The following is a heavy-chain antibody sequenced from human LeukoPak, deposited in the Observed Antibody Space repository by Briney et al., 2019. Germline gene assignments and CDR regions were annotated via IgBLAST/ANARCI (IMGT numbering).Heavy chain of an antibody. CDR1: GFTFSSYS. J-gene: IGHJ4*02. V-gene: IGHV3-21*01. Sequence: PGGSLRLSCAASGFTFSSYSVNWVRQAPGEGLEWVSSISSSSSYIYYADSVKGRFTISRDNAKNSLYLQMNSLRAEDTAVYYCASSRSVAGMDYWGQGTLVTVSS. D-gene: IGHD6-19*01. CDR2: ISSSSSYI. CDR3: ASSRSVAGMDY.